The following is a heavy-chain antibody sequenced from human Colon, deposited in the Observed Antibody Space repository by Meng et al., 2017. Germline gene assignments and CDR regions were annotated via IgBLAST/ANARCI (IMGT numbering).Heavy chain of an antibody. V-gene: IGHV4-30-4*01. CDR3: ARNPVIPDARTFDF. CDR1: GGSINSADYY. J-gene: IGHJ4*02. Sequence: QVQRHESDPEVGKTSHTLSLTCAISGGSINSADYYWNWIRQSPGKGLEWLGYIQSSGNTYYTPSLKSRLTMSLDTSKNQFSLRLTSVTAADTAVYYCARNPVIPDARTFDFWGQGALVTVSS. D-gene: IGHD2-2*01. CDR2: IQSSGNT.